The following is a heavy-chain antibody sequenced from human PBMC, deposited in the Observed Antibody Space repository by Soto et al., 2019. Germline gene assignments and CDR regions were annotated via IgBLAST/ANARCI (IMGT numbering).Heavy chain of an antibody. CDR2: MSGSGGST. CDR3: AKDPSYYYDSSGYHGAWFDP. D-gene: IGHD3-22*01. J-gene: IGHJ5*02. CDR1: GFTFSSYA. V-gene: IGHV3-23*01. Sequence: EVQLLESGGGLVQPGGSLRLSCAASGFTFSSYAMSWVRQAPGKVLEWVSAMSGSGGSTYYADSVKGRFTISRDNSKNTLYLQMNSLSAEDTAVYYCAKDPSYYYDSSGYHGAWFDPWGQGTLVTVSS.